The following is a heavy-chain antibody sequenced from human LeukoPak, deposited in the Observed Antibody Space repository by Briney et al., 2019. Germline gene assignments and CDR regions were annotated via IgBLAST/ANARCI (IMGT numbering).Heavy chain of an antibody. D-gene: IGHD3-10*01. CDR2: ISNVGSKN. J-gene: IGHJ6*04. Sequence: GGSLSLSCAASGFTFSSYAMHWVRQAPGNGLEWEAVISNVGSKNYYADSVKGRFTTSRNNSKNTLYLQMNSLRAEDTAVYYCARGRYGSGSKRGMDVWGKGPRVTVSS. V-gene: IGHV3-30*04. CDR3: ARGRYGSGSKRGMDV. CDR1: GFTFSSYA.